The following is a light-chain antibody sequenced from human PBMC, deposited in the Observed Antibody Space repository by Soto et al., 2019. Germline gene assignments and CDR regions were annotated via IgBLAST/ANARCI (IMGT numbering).Light chain of an antibody. J-gene: IGKJ1*01. Sequence: DILMTQSPSTLSASVGDRVTITCRASQSINNWLAWYQQKPGKAPNLLIYKASNLESGVPSRFSGSGSGTEFTLTISSLQPDDFATYYCQQYNDYSWTFGQGTKVEIK. V-gene: IGKV1-5*03. CDR2: KAS. CDR3: QQYNDYSWT. CDR1: QSINNW.